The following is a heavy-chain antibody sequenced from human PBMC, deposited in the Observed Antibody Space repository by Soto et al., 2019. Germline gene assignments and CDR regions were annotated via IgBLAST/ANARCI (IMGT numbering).Heavy chain of an antibody. Sequence: PSETLSLTCTVSESSISSGYYWGWIRQPPGKGLEWIGSAYHSGSAYYETSLKSRVTISVDMSRNQFSLKLSSVTAADTAVYFCARGGPYSSSLYYFDYWGQGTLVTVS. CDR2: AYHSGSA. J-gene: IGHJ4*02. V-gene: IGHV4-38-2*02. CDR3: ARGGPYSSSLYYFDY. CDR1: ESSISSGYY. D-gene: IGHD6-13*01.